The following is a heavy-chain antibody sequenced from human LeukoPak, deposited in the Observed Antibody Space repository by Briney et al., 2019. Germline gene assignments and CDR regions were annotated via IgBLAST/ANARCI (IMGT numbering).Heavy chain of an antibody. CDR2: IRSEAYGGTT. J-gene: IGHJ4*02. D-gene: IGHD2-2*01. V-gene: IGHV3-49*04. CDR3: ARDGCGSTSCYPVFDF. Sequence: PGRSLRLSCTASGFTFGDYTMSWVRQAPGKGLEWVGFIRSEAYGGTTEYAASVKGRFTISRDDSKSIAYLQMNSLKTEDTAMYYCARDGCGSTSCYPVFDFWGQGTLATVSS. CDR1: GFTFGDYT.